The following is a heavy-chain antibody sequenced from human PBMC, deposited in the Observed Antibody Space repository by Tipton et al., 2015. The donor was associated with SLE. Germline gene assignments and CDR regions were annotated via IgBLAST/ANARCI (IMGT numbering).Heavy chain of an antibody. Sequence: NLSLTCTVSGGSISSGSYYWSWIRQPAGKGLEWIGRIYTSGSTNYNPSLKSRVTISVDTSKNQFSLKLSSVTAADTAVYYCARERLYSSSWFSDWGQGTLVTVSS. CDR1: GGSISSGSYY. D-gene: IGHD6-13*01. V-gene: IGHV4-61*02. CDR3: ARERLYSSSWFSD. CDR2: IYTSGST. J-gene: IGHJ4*02.